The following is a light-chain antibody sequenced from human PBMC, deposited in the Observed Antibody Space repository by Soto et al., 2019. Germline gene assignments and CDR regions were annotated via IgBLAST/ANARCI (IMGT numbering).Light chain of an antibody. CDR1: SSDVGGYNY. CDR3: SSYTSSSKRV. CDR2: EVS. J-gene: IGLJ3*02. V-gene: IGLV2-14*01. Sequence: QSALTQPASVSGSPGQSITISCTGTSSDVGGYNYVSWYQQHPGKAPKLMIYEVSNRPSGVSNRFSGSKSGNTASLTISGLQAEDEADYYCSSYTSSSKRVFGGGTKVTGL.